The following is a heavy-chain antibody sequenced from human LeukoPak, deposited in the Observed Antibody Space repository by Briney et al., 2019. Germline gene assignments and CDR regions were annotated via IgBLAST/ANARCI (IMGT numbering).Heavy chain of an antibody. Sequence: GGSLRLSCAASGFTFSSYAMHWVRQAPGKGLEWVAVISYDGSTKYYADSEKGRFTISRDNSKNTLYLQMNSLRAEDTAVYYCARDPDIYGSGSFLFDYWGQGTLVTVSS. J-gene: IGHJ4*02. CDR3: ARDPDIYGSGSFLFDY. D-gene: IGHD3-10*01. CDR2: ISYDGSTK. CDR1: GFTFSSYA. V-gene: IGHV3-30*04.